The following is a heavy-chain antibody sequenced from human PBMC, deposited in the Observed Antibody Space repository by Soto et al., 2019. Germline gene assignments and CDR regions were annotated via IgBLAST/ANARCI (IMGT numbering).Heavy chain of an antibody. CDR2: ISSSSSNI. J-gene: IGHJ5*02. CDR3: ERECSLGSRYCRWFDP. Sequence: EVQLVESGGGLVQPGGSLRLSCVASGFTLSGYAMNWVRQAPGKGLEWVSYISSSSSNIQYAGSVKGRFTISRDNAKNSLHMQINSLRDEDTAVYYCERECSLGSRYCRWFDPWGQGTLVTVSS. D-gene: IGHD2-15*01. CDR1: GFTLSGYA. V-gene: IGHV3-48*02.